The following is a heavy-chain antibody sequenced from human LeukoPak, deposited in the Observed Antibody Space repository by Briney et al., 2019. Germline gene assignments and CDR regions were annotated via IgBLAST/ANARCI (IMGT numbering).Heavy chain of an antibody. Sequence: GGSLRLSCAASGFTFSTYGMHWVRQAPGKGLEWVAFIRLDGVTTYHADSVKGRFTISRDNSKNTLYLQMNSLRTVDTAMYYCAKGYDTRHWGQGTLVIVSS. CDR2: IRLDGVTT. D-gene: IGHD3-9*01. J-gene: IGHJ1*01. CDR1: GFTFSTYG. V-gene: IGHV3-30*02. CDR3: AKGYDTRH.